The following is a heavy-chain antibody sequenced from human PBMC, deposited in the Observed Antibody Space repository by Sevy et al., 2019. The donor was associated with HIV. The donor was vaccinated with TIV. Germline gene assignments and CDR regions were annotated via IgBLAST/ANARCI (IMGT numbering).Heavy chain of an antibody. CDR3: AREDYGDYEGVRWFDP. J-gene: IGHJ5*02. Sequence: GGSLRLSCAASGFTVSSNYMSWVRQAPGKGLEWVSVIYSGGSTYYADSVKGRFTISRDNSKNTLYLQMNSLGAGDTAVYYCAREDYGDYEGVRWFDPWGQGTLVTVSS. CDR2: IYSGGST. D-gene: IGHD4-17*01. V-gene: IGHV3-53*01. CDR1: GFTVSSNY.